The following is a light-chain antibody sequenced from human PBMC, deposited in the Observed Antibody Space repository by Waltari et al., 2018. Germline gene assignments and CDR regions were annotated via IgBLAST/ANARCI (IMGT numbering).Light chain of an antibody. CDR2: DVS. J-gene: IGLJ1*01. V-gene: IGLV2-14*03. CDR3: SSYTSSSTLV. CDR1: SSDVGGYNY. Sequence: QSALTQPASVSGSPGQSITISCPGTSSDVGGYNYVSWYQQHPGKAPKLMIYDVSNRPSGVSNRFSGSKSGNTASLTISGLQAEDEADYYCSSYTSSSTLVFGTGTKVTV.